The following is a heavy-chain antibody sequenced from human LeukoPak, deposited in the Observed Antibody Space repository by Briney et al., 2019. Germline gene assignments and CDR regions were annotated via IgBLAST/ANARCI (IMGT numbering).Heavy chain of an antibody. CDR1: GYTFTSYG. J-gene: IGHJ3*02. CDR3: ARSAAGTNDAFDI. Sequence: ASVKVSCKASGYTFTSYGIRWVRQAPGQGLEWMGWISAYSGNTNYAQKLQGRVTMTTDTSTSTAYMELRSLRSDDTAVYYCARSAAGTNDAFDIWRQGTMVTVSS. V-gene: IGHV1-18*01. CDR2: ISAYSGNT. D-gene: IGHD6-13*01.